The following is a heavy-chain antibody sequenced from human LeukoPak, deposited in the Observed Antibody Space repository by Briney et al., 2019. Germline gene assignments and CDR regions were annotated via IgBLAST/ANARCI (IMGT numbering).Heavy chain of an antibody. V-gene: IGHV2-5*04. D-gene: IGHD5-18*01. Sequence: SGPTLVKSTQTVTLTCSFSGFSLNSGGEAVGWVRQPPGKAPEFLTLVYWHKDERYSPSLRARLNITKDASKNQVVLTMINMDPVDTGTYYCVHRRGYHYGYGAFDHWGQGTRLIVSS. CDR2: VYWHKDE. CDR1: GFSLNSGGEA. J-gene: IGHJ4*02. CDR3: VHRRGYHYGYGAFDH.